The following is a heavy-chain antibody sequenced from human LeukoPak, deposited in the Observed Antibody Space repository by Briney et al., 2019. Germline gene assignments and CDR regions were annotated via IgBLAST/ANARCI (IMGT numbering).Heavy chain of an antibody. CDR2: ISSSGSTI. J-gene: IGHJ6*04. D-gene: IGHD3-9*01. CDR3: ARGAILRYFDWLSPYYGMDV. CDR1: GFTFSSYE. V-gene: IGHV3-48*03. Sequence: QPGGSLRLSCAASGFTFSSYEMNWVRQAPGKGLEWVSYISSSGSTIYYADSVKGRFTISRDNPKNSLYLQMNSLRAEDTAVYYCARGAILRYFDWLSPYYGMDVWGKGTTVTVSS.